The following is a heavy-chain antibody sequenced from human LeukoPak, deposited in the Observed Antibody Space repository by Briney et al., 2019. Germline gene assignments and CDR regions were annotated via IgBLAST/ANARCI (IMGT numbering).Heavy chain of an antibody. CDR1: GGTFSSYA. Sequence: SVKVSCKASGGTFSSYAISWVRQAPGQGLEWMGRIIPILGIANYAQKFQGRVTITADKSTSTAYMELSSLRSEDPAVYYCAREEIAVAASYYFDYWGQGTLVTVSS. CDR3: AREEIAVAASYYFDY. V-gene: IGHV1-69*04. D-gene: IGHD6-19*01. CDR2: IIPILGIA. J-gene: IGHJ4*02.